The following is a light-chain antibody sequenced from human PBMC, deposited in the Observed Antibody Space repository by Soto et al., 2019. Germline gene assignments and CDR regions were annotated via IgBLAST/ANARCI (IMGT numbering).Light chain of an antibody. CDR1: QDISSW. J-gene: IGKJ2*01. CDR3: QQAQSFPYT. V-gene: IGKV1-12*01. CDR2: AAS. Sequence: DIQLTQSPSSVSASVGDRVTVTCRASQDISSWLAWYQQKPGKAPKLLIYAASSLQSGVPSRFSGSGSGTEFTLTISSLQPEDFATYYCQQAQSFPYTFGQGTKLEIK.